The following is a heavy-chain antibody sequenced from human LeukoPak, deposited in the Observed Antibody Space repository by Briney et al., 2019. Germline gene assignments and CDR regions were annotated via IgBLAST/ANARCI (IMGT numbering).Heavy chain of an antibody. Sequence: GGSLRLSCAASGFTFSSVEMNWVRQAPGKGLEWVSYISTSGSTQYYADSVKGRFTISRDNAKNSLFLQMNSLRAEDTAVYYCARADYPDYWGQGTLVTVSS. CDR2: ISTSGSTQ. D-gene: IGHD4/OR15-4a*01. CDR3: ARADYPDY. CDR1: GFTFSSVE. J-gene: IGHJ4*02. V-gene: IGHV3-48*03.